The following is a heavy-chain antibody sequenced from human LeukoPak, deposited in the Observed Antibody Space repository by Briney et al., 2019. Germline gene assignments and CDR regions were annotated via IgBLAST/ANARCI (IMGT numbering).Heavy chain of an antibody. CDR3: TTLGYHLDS. Sequence: PGGSLRLSCVASGFAFGAYEMNWVRQAPGKGLEWAAYTSGTDTTRYYADSVRGRFTISRDNAKNSLYLQMSSLRVEDTALYYCTTLGYHLDSWGQGTPVTVSS. CDR2: TSGTDTTR. D-gene: IGHD3-22*01. J-gene: IGHJ4*02. CDR1: GFAFGAYE. V-gene: IGHV3-48*03.